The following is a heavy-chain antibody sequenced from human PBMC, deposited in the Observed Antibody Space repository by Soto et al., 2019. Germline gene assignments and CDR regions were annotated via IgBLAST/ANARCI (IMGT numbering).Heavy chain of an antibody. Sequence: GGSLRLSCAASGFTFSSYGMHWVRQAPGKGLEWVAVISYDGSNKYYADSVKGRFTISRDNSKNTLYLQMNSLRAEDTAVYYCAKVSAVADDYYYYGMDVWGQGTTVTVSS. CDR3: AKVSAVADDYYYYGMDV. CDR1: GFTFSSYG. CDR2: ISYDGSNK. V-gene: IGHV3-30*18. J-gene: IGHJ6*02. D-gene: IGHD6-19*01.